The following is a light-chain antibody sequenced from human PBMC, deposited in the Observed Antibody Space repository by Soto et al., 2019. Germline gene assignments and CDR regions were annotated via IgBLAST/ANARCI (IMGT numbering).Light chain of an antibody. Sequence: QSALTQPASVSGSPGQSITISCTGTSSDVGGYNYVSWYQQHPGKAPRLMIYEVNKRPSGVPDRFSGSKSGDTASLTVSGLHNEDAAFYYCSSSAGIYHYLVFGGGTKLTVL. V-gene: IGLV2-8*01. CDR3: SSSAGIYHYLV. J-gene: IGLJ3*02. CDR2: EVN. CDR1: SSDVGGYNY.